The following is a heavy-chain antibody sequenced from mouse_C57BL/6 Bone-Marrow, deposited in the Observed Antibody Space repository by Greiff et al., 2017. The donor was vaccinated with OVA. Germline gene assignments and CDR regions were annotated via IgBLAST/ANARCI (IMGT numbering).Heavy chain of an antibody. CDR3: TGGITTVNY. CDR1: GFNIKDDY. J-gene: IGHJ2*01. CDR2: IDPENGDT. Sequence: EVKLMESGAELVRPGASVKLSCTASGFNIKDDYMHWVKQRPEQGLEWIGWIDPENGDTEYASKFQGKATITADTSSNTAYLQLSSLTSEDTAVYYCTGGITTVNYWGQGTTLTVSS. V-gene: IGHV14-4*01. D-gene: IGHD1-1*01.